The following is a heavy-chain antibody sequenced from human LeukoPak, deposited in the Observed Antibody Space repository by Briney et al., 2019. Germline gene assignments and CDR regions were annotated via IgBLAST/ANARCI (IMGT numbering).Heavy chain of an antibody. V-gene: IGHV3-53*01. Sequence: GGSLRLSCAASGFAVGGNYISWVRQAPGKGLEWVSIFYVDGRAFHAASVKGRFTMSRDTSKNTVDPQMSSLRAEDTAVYFCARDRRRLRGQNGDGDAFDIWGQGTRVTVSS. J-gene: IGHJ3*02. CDR2: FYVDGRA. CDR3: ARDRRRLRGQNGDGDAFDI. D-gene: IGHD2-8*01. CDR1: GFAVGGNY.